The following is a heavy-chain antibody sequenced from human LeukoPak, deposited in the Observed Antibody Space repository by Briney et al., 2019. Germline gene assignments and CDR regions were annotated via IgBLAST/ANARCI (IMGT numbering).Heavy chain of an antibody. CDR1: GGSISSYY. CDR2: IYYSGST. D-gene: IGHD5-18*01. V-gene: IGHV4-59*01. J-gene: IGHJ4*02. Sequence: PSETLSLTCTVSGGSISSYYWSWIRQPPGKGLEWIGYIYYSGSTNYNPSLKSRVTISVDTSKNQFSLKLSSVTAADTAVYYCARDGGYSYGYPDYLDYWGQGTLVTVSS. CDR3: ARDGGYSYGYPDYLDY.